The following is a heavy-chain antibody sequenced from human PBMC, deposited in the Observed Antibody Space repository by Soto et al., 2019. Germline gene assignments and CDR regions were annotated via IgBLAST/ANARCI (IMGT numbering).Heavy chain of an antibody. J-gene: IGHJ4*02. CDR2: INAGNGNT. CDR1: GYTFTGYA. V-gene: IGHV1-3*05. D-gene: IGHD6-19*01. Sequence: QVQLVQSGAEEKKPGASVKVSCKASGYTFTGYAMHWVRQAPGQRLEWMGWINAGNGNTKYSQKFQDRVTITRDTSARPAYMELSSLRSEDTAVYYCARAVAVPADFDYWGQGTLVTVSS. CDR3: ARAVAVPADFDY.